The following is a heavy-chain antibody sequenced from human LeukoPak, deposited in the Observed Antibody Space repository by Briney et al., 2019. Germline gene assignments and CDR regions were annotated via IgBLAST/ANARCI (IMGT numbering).Heavy chain of an antibody. CDR1: GFTFSSYS. Sequence: GGSLRLSCAASGFTFSSYSMNWVRQAPGKGLEWVSSIISSSSYIYYADSVKGRFTISRDNAKNSLYLQMNSLRAEDTAVYYCARMIWNYAGMDVWGQGTTVTVSS. CDR2: IISSSSYI. J-gene: IGHJ6*02. CDR3: ARMIWNYAGMDV. V-gene: IGHV3-21*01. D-gene: IGHD1-1*01.